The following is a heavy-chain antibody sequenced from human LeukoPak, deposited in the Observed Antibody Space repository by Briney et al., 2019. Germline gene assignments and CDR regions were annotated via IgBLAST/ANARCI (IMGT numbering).Heavy chain of an antibody. CDR2: ISGSGGST. CDR1: GFTFSSYA. V-gene: IGHV3-23*01. J-gene: IGHJ6*03. D-gene: IGHD3-10*01. CDR3: ASVWFGEMRYDMDV. Sequence: PGESLRLSCAASGFTFSSYAVSWVRQAPGKGLEWVSAISGSGGSTYYADSVKGRFTISRDNSKNTLYLQMNSLRAEDTAVYSCASVWFGEMRYDMDVWGKGTTVTVSS.